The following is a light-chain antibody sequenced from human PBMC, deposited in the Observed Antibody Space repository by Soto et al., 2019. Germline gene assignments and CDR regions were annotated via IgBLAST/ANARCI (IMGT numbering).Light chain of an antibody. J-gene: IGKJ2*01. CDR2: DAS. Sequence: DIQMTQSPYSLSASVGDRVTITCRASQSISSYLNWYQQKPGKAPKLLIYDASSLQSGVPSRFSGSGSGTHFTLTISSLQPEDFATYYCQQSYSTPYTFGQGTKLEIK. CDR3: QQSYSTPYT. CDR1: QSISSY. V-gene: IGKV1-39*01.